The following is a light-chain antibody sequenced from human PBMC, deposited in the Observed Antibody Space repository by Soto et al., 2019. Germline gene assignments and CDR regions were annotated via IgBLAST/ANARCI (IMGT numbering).Light chain of an antibody. J-gene: IGKJ4*01. CDR1: QSVSSSH. V-gene: IGKV3-20*01. CDR2: GAS. CDR3: QQYGSSPLT. Sequence: EIVLTQSPGTLSLSPGERATLSCRASQSVSSSHLAWYQQKPGQAPRLLIYGASSRATGIPDRFSGSGSGTDFTLTISRLEPEDFVVYYCQQYGSSPLTFGGGTKVEIK.